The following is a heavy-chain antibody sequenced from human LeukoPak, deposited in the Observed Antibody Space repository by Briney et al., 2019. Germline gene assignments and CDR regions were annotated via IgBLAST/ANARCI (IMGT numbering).Heavy chain of an antibody. J-gene: IGHJ5*02. CDR2: IYHCEST. V-gene: IGHV4-59*11. CDR3: ARYVVAVRSWFVP. Sequence: SETLSLTCTVSWGYISSHYWSWIRQPPGKGLEWIGYIYHCESTKYTPSLKCRVNISVDASKTQFSLELSSVTAADTAVYYCARYVVAVRSWFVPWGQGTLVTVFS. D-gene: IGHD2-15*01. CDR1: WGYISSHY.